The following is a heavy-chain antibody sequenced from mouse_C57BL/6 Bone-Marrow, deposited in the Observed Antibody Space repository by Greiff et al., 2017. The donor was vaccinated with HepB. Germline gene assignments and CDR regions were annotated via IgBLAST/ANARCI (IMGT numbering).Heavy chain of an antibody. J-gene: IGHJ3*01. CDR2: IYPGGGYT. CDR1: GYTFTNYW. CDR3: AREDYGSSRFAY. D-gene: IGHD1-1*01. V-gene: IGHV1-63*01. Sequence: VQGVESGAELVRPGTSVKMSCKASGYTFTNYWIGWAKQRPGHGLEWIGDIYPGGGYTNYNEKFKGKATLTADKSSSTAYMQFSSLTSEDSAIYYCAREDYGSSRFAYWGQGTLVTVSA.